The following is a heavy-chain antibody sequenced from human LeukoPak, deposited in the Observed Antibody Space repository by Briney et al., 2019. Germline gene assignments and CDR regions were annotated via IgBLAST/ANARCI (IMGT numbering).Heavy chain of an antibody. CDR2: IIPIFGTA. Sequence: VASVKVSCKASGGTFSSYAISWVRQAPGQGLEWMGGIIPIFGTANYAQKFQGRVTITADESTSTAYMELSSLRSEDTAVYYCARGATGGDAWCYWGQGTLVTVSS. CDR3: ARGATGGDAWCY. D-gene: IGHD1-26*01. J-gene: IGHJ4*02. V-gene: IGHV1-69*13. CDR1: GGTFSSYA.